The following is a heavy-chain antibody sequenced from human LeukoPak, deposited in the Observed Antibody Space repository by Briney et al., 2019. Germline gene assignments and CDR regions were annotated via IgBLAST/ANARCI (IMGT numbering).Heavy chain of an antibody. J-gene: IGHJ4*02. D-gene: IGHD2-2*01. CDR2: ISNDGSST. CDR1: GFTFSSYW. Sequence: GGSLRLSCAASGFTFSSYWMHWVRQAPGKGLVWVSRISNDGSSTDYADPVKGRFTISRDNAKNTLYLQMHSLRAEDTALYYCSYQRGGQVYWGQGTLVTVSS. V-gene: IGHV3-74*01. CDR3: SYQRGGQVY.